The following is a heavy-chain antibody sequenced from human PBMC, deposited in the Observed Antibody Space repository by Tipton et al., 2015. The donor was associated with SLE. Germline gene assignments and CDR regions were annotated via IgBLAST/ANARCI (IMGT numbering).Heavy chain of an antibody. CDR1: GGSISSHY. V-gene: IGHV4-59*11. J-gene: IGHJ4*02. CDR3: AGSYDSSPYYFDY. D-gene: IGHD3-16*01. Sequence: TLSLTCTVSGGSISSHYWSWIRQPPGKGLEWIGYIYYSGSTNYNPSLKSRVTISVDTSKNQLSLKLSSVTAADTAVYYCAGSYDSSPYYFDYWGQGTLVTVSS. CDR2: IYYSGST.